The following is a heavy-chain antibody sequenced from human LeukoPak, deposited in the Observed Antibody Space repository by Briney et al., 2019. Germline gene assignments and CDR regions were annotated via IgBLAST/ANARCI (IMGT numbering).Heavy chain of an antibody. D-gene: IGHD4-17*01. CDR3: AKEIYGDSAGGRFQH. CDR2: ISWNSGSI. J-gene: IGHJ1*01. V-gene: IGHV3-9*01. CDR1: GFTFDDYA. Sequence: GGSLRLSCAASGFTFDDYAMHWVRQAPGKGLEWVSGISWNSGSIGYADSVKGRFTISRDNAKNSLYLQMNSLRAEDTAVYYCAKEIYGDSAGGRFQHWGQGTLVIVSS.